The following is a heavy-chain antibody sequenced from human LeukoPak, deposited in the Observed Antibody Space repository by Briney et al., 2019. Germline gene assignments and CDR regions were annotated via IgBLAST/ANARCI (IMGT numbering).Heavy chain of an antibody. J-gene: IGHJ4*02. Sequence: GGSLRLSCAASGFTFSSYEMNWVRQAPGKGLEWVSYIGSSGSAKYYADSVKGRFTISRDNAKNSLYLQMNSLRAEDTAVYYCARVGYDWNLFDYWGQGTLVTVSS. CDR2: IGSSGSAK. V-gene: IGHV3-48*03. CDR1: GFTFSSYE. CDR3: ARVGYDWNLFDY. D-gene: IGHD1-20*01.